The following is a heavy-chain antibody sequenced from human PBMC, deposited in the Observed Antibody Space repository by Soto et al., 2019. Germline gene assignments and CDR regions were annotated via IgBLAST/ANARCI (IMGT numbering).Heavy chain of an antibody. CDR1: GGSISSYY. D-gene: IGHD2-8*01. Sequence: SETLTLTCTVSGGSISSYYWSWIRQPPGKGLEWIGYIYYSGSTNYNPSLKSRVTISVDTSKNQSSLKLSSVTAADTAVYYCARGMGQYYYYYGMDVWGRGTTVTVSS. J-gene: IGHJ6*02. V-gene: IGHV4-59*01. CDR2: IYYSGST. CDR3: ARGMGQYYYYYGMDV.